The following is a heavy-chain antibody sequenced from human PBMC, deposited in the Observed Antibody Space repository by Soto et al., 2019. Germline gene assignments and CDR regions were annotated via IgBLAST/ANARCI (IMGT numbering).Heavy chain of an antibody. CDR2: IHHSGST. D-gene: IGHD4-17*01. Sequence: LSLTCTVSGGSISSYYWSWIRQPPGKGLEWIGYIHHSGSTNYNPSLKSRVTISVDTSKNQFSLKLSSVTAADTAVYYCARAHYGDYGYGMDVWGQGTTVTVSS. V-gene: IGHV4-59*12. CDR1: GGSISSYY. CDR3: ARAHYGDYGYGMDV. J-gene: IGHJ6*02.